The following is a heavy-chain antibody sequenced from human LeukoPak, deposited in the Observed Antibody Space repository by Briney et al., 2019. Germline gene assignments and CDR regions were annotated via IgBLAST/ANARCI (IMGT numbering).Heavy chain of an antibody. Sequence: PGGSLRLSCVGTGFTFSRYAMSWVRQAPGKGLEWVSGLSRSGGGTDYVDSVKGRFTISRDNSKNALYLQMNSLRAEDTAVYYCAKSVGGWKFDFWGQGTLVTVSS. CDR3: AKSVGGWKFDF. J-gene: IGHJ4*02. CDR1: GFTFSRYA. D-gene: IGHD6-19*01. CDR2: LSRSGGGT. V-gene: IGHV3-23*01.